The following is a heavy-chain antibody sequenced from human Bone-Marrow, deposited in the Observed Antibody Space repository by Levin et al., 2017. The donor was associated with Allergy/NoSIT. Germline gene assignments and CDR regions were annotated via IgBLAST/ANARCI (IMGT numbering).Heavy chain of an antibody. Sequence: GESLKISCAASGFTFSSYEMNWVRQAPGKGLEWVSYISSSGSTIYYADSVKGRFTISRDNAKNSLYLQMNSLRAEDTAVYYCATKTYKHCSSTSCYLSYYDYYMDVWGKGTTVTVSS. D-gene: IGHD2-2*01. CDR2: ISSSGSTI. J-gene: IGHJ6*03. CDR1: GFTFSSYE. V-gene: IGHV3-48*03. CDR3: ATKTYKHCSSTSCYLSYYDYYMDV.